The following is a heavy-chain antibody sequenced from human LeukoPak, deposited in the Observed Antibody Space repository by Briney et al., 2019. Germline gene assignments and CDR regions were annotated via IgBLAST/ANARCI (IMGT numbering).Heavy chain of an antibody. Sequence: GASVKVSCKASGYTFTSYYMHWVRQAPGQGLEWMGIINPSGGSTSYAQKFQGRVTMTRDMSTSTVYMELSSLRSEDTAVYYCARLGGDSSGYYYVGWFDPWGQGTLVTVSS. CDR3: ARLGGDSSGYYYVGWFDP. V-gene: IGHV1-46*01. CDR2: INPSGGST. CDR1: GYTFTSYY. D-gene: IGHD3-22*01. J-gene: IGHJ5*02.